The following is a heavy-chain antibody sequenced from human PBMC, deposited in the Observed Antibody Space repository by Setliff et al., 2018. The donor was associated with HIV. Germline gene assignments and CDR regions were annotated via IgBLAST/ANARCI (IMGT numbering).Heavy chain of an antibody. CDR1: GGSFSGYY. CDR2: IYYSGDT. V-gene: IGHV4-39*01. CDR3: ARHKAVLRLFEWMPQYFKY. Sequence: SETLSLTCAVYGGSFSGYYWGWIRQPPGKGLEWIGTIYYSGDTYCNPSLKSRVSISIDTSKSQVFLRLTSVTAADTAVYYCARHKAVLRLFEWMPQYFKYWGQGLLVTVSS. D-gene: IGHD3-3*01. J-gene: IGHJ4*02.